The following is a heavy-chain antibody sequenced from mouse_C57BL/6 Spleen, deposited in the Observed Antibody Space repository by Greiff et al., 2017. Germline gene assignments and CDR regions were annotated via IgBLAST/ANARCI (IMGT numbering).Heavy chain of an antibody. V-gene: IGHV1-66*01. D-gene: IGHD2-1*01. Sequence: QVQLQQSGPELVKPGASVKISCKASGYSFTSYYIHWVKQRPGQGLEWIGWIYPGSGNTKYNEKFKGKATLTADTSSSTAYMQLSSLTSEDSAVYYCARGEGYGNYEDYWGQGTTLTVSS. CDR1: GYSFTSYY. CDR3: ARGEGYGNYEDY. CDR2: IYPGSGNT. J-gene: IGHJ2*01.